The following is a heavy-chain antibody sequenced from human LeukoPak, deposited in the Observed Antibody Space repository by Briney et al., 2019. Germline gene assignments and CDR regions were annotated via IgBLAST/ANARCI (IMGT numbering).Heavy chain of an antibody. Sequence: GGSLRLSCAASGFTVSTNYMTWVRQAPGKGLDWVSVVYSGGSTYYADSVKGRFTVSRDNSKNTLYLQMDSLRAEDTAMYYCAVIYSGTYYGMTLWGQGTLVTVSS. V-gene: IGHV3-53*01. CDR2: VYSGGST. CDR1: GFTVSTNY. D-gene: IGHD1-26*01. J-gene: IGHJ4*02. CDR3: AVIYSGTYYGMTL.